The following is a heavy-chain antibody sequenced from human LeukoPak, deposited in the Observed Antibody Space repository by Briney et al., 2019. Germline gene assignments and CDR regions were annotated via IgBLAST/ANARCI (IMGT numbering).Heavy chain of an antibody. V-gene: IGHV1-2*02. J-gene: IGHJ6*04. CDR3: ARDGEDVARSGRVYGMDA. Sequence: GASVKVSCKASGYTFTGYYMHWVRQAPGQGPEWMGWINPNSGGTDYAQKFKGRVTMTRDTSLTTTYMELSSLTSDDTAVYYCARDGEDVARSGRVYGMDAWGKGTTVTVSS. CDR2: INPNSGGT. D-gene: IGHD2-15*01. CDR1: GYTFTGYY.